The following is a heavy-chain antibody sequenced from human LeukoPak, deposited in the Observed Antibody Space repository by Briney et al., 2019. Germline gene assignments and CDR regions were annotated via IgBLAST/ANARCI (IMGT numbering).Heavy chain of an antibody. CDR2: MSYDGSNK. CDR1: GFTFSSYD. Sequence: PGRSLRLSCAASGFTFSSYDMHWVRQAPGKGLEWVAVMSYDGSNKYYADSVKGRFTISRDNSKNTLYLQMNSLRAEDTAVYYCAKDYGPWFGELGYFDYWGQGTLVTVSS. V-gene: IGHV3-30*18. D-gene: IGHD3-10*01. J-gene: IGHJ4*02. CDR3: AKDYGPWFGELGYFDY.